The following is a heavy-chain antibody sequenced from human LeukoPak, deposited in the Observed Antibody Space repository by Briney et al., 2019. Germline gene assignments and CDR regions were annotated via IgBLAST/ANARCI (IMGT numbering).Heavy chain of an antibody. D-gene: IGHD1-26*01. J-gene: IGHJ4*02. Sequence: GGSLRLSCAASGFTFSSYWMSWVRQAPGKGLEWVANIKQDGSEKYYVDSVKGRFTISRDNSKNTLYLQMNSLRAKDTAVYYCASSGELHFDYWGQGTLVTVSS. CDR1: GFTFSSYW. V-gene: IGHV3-7*01. CDR3: ASSGELHFDY. CDR2: IKQDGSEK.